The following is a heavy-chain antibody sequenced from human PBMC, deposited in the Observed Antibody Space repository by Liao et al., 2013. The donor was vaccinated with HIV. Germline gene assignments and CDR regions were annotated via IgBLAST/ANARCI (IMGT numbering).Heavy chain of an antibody. CDR1: GVSIDTYY. Sequence: QLQLQEPGPGLVKPSETLSLTCTVSGVSIDTYYWSWLRQPAGKGLEWIGRLCAGGSTNYNPSLESRVTISVDTSKNQFSLKLTSVTAADTAVYYCGGMATAFDIWGQGTMVTVSS. J-gene: IGHJ3*02. CDR3: GGMATAFDI. CDR2: LCAGGST. D-gene: IGHD5-24*01. V-gene: IGHV4-4*07.